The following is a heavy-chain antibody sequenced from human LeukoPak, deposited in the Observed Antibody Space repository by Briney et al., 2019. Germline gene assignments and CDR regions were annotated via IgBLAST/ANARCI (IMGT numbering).Heavy chain of an antibody. Sequence: GEPLKISCNGSGFSFSSYWIAWVRQTPGKGLEWMGIIYPGDSDTRYSPSFQGQVTISVDKSISTAYLQWSSLKASDTAMYYCARHYVCSGGSCYSELESWGQGSLVTVSS. J-gene: IGHJ5*02. CDR3: ARHYVCSGGSCYSELES. CDR2: IYPGDSDT. CDR1: GFSFSSYW. D-gene: IGHD2-15*01. V-gene: IGHV5-51*01.